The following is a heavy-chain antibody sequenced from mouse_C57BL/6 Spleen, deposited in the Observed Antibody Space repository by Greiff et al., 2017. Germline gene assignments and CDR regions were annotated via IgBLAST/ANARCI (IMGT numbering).Heavy chain of an antibody. CDR3: ARWDGKGAMDY. Sequence: QVQLKESGPELVKPGASVKISCKASGYAFSSSWMNWVKQRPGKGLEWIGRIYPGDGDTNYNGKFKGKATLTADKSSSTAYMQLSSLTSEDSAVYFCARWDGKGAMDYWGQGTSVTVSS. CDR2: IYPGDGDT. J-gene: IGHJ4*01. V-gene: IGHV1-82*01. D-gene: IGHD2-3*01. CDR1: GYAFSSSW.